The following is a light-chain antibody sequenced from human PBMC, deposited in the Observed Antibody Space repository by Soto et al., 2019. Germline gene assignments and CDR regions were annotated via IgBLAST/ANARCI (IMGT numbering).Light chain of an antibody. CDR1: QGISNY. J-gene: IGKJ3*01. CDR3: QKYNSAPL. V-gene: IGKV1-27*01. Sequence: DIQMTQSPSSLSASVGDRVTITCRASQGISNYLAWYQQKPGKVPKLLIYAASTLQSGVPSRFSGRGSGTDFTLTISSLQPEDVATYYCQKYNSAPLFGPGTKVDIK. CDR2: AAS.